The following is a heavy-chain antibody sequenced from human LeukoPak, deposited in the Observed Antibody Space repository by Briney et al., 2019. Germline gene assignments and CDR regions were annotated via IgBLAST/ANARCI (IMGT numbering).Heavy chain of an antibody. Sequence: SETLSLTCTVSGGSISRSSYYWGWIWQPPGKGLEWIGSIYYSGATYYNPSLKSRVTISVDTSNNQFSLKLTSVTAADTAVYYCARHWYGGAFDVWGQGSMVTVSS. CDR1: GGSISRSSYY. CDR3: ARHWYGGAFDV. V-gene: IGHV4-39*01. J-gene: IGHJ3*01. D-gene: IGHD1-14*01. CDR2: IYYSGAT.